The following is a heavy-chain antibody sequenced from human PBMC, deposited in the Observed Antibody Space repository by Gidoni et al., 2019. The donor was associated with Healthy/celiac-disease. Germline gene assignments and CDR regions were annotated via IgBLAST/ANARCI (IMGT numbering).Heavy chain of an antibody. Sequence: VQLQQWCAGLLKPSETLSLTCAVYGGSFSGYYLSWIRQPPGKGLEWIGEINHSGSTNYNSSLKSRVTISVDTSKKQFSLKLSSVTAADTAVYYCARGLYQRRFDPWGQGTLVTVSS. V-gene: IGHV4-34*01. CDR2: INHSGST. CDR3: ARGLYQRRFDP. CDR1: GGSFSGYY. J-gene: IGHJ5*02. D-gene: IGHD2-2*01.